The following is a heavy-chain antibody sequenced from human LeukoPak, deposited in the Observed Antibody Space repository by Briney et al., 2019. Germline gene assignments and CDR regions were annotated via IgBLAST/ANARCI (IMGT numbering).Heavy chain of an antibody. CDR1: GGSISSGSYC. Sequence: PSETLSLTCTVSGGSISSGSYCSAWLRQPAGKGLEWFGRIYTSGSTNYNPSLKRRVTISVDTSKNQFSLKLSSVTAADTAVYYCARDPGTTPLDYYYYMDVWGKGTTVTVSS. V-gene: IGHV4-61*02. J-gene: IGHJ6*03. CDR2: IYTSGST. D-gene: IGHD1-7*01. CDR3: ARDPGTTPLDYYYYMDV.